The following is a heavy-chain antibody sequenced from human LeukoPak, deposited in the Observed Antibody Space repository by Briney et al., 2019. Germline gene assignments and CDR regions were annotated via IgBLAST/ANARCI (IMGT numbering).Heavy chain of an antibody. J-gene: IGHJ5*02. Sequence: PGGSLRLSCAASGFTVSSNYMSWVRQAPGKGLEWVPVMYSGGKTYYADSVKGRFTISRDNSKNTLHLQMNSLRAEDTAVYYCVREGYNNTWYRSWGQGTLVTVSS. CDR2: MYSGGKT. CDR1: GFTVSSNY. D-gene: IGHD6-13*01. CDR3: VREGYNNTWYRS. V-gene: IGHV3-53*01.